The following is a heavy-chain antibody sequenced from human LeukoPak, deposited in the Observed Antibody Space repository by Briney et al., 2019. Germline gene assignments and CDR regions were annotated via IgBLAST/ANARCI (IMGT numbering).Heavy chain of an antibody. CDR1: GFTVSSNY. D-gene: IGHD3-10*01. V-gene: IGHV3-66*02. Sequence: GGSLRLSCAASGFTVSSNYMSWVHQAPGKGLEGVSVIYGGGSTYYAASVKGRFTISRDNSKNTLYLQMNSLRAEDTAVYYSARDFGDYWGQGTLVTVSS. J-gene: IGHJ4*02. CDR3: ARDFGDY. CDR2: IYGGGST.